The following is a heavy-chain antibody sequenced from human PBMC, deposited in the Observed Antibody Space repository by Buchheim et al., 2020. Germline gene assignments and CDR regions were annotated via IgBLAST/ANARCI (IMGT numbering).Heavy chain of an antibody. CDR1: FYSISNSDW. CDR3: ARHKAGARGFDY. CDR2: VYHTGTT. V-gene: IGHV4-4*02. D-gene: IGHD1-26*01. J-gene: IGHJ4*02. Sequence: QVQVQESGPGLVKPSGALSLTCSFSFYSISNSDWWSWVRQPPGKGLEWIGEVYHTGTTNYNPSLKSRVTISVDKSKNQFSLNLNSVTAADTALYYCARHKAGARGFDYWGQGTL.